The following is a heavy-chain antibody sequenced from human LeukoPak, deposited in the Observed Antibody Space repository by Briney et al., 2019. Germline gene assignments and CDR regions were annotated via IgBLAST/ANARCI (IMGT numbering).Heavy chain of an antibody. V-gene: IGHV3-53*01. CDR3: ASGYSGYDIPFCDY. CDR2: IYSGGST. D-gene: IGHD5-12*01. J-gene: IGHJ4*02. CDR1: GFTVSSNY. Sequence: PGGSLRLSCAASGFTVSSNYMSWVRQAPGKGLEWVSVIYSGGSTYYADSVKGRFTISRDNSKNTLYLQMNSLRAEDTAVYYCASGYSGYDIPFCDYWGQGTLVTVSS.